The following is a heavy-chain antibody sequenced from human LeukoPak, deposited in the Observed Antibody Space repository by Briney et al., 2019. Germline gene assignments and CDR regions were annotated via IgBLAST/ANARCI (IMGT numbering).Heavy chain of an antibody. Sequence: GGSLRLSCAGSGFTFSSYAMSWVRQAPGKGLEWVSSISSSSSYIYYADSVKGRFTISRDNAKNSLYLQMNSLRAEDTAVYYCARSYSSPFMDVWGQGTTVTVSS. V-gene: IGHV3-21*01. J-gene: IGHJ6*02. D-gene: IGHD6-13*01. CDR3: ARSYSSPFMDV. CDR1: GFTFSSYA. CDR2: ISSSSSYI.